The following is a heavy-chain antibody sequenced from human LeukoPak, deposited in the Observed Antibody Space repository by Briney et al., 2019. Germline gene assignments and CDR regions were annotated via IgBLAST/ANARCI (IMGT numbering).Heavy chain of an antibody. D-gene: IGHD6-19*01. CDR1: GFTFSSYA. CDR2: ISGSGGST. V-gene: IGHV3-23*01. Sequence: GGSLRLSCAASGFTFSSYAMSWVRQAPGKGLEWVSAISGSGGSTYYADSVKGRFTISRHNSKNTLYLQMNSLRAEDTAVYYCASLGAVAGKAFDYWGQGTLVTVSS. J-gene: IGHJ4*02. CDR3: ASLGAVAGKAFDY.